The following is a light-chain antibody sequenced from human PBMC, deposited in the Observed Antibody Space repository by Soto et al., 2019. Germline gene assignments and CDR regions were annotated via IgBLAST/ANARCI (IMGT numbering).Light chain of an antibody. J-gene: IGKJ5*01. Sequence: EIVLTQSPATLSLSPGERATLSCRASQSVGSYLAWYQQKPGQAPRPLISDASNRATGIPARFSGSGSGTDFTLTISSLEPEDSAVYYCQQRSNWPPITFGQGTRLEIK. CDR3: QQRSNWPPIT. CDR1: QSVGSY. CDR2: DAS. V-gene: IGKV3-11*01.